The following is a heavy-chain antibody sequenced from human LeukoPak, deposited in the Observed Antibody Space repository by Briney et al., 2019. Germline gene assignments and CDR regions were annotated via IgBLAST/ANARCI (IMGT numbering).Heavy chain of an antibody. Sequence: PGGSLRLSCAASGFTFSSYSMNWVRQAPGKGLEWVSYISSSSSTIYYADSVKGRFTISRDNAKNSLYLQMNSLRAEDTAVYYCARDRLGYCSGGSCSYWGQGTLVTVSS. V-gene: IGHV3-48*01. CDR3: ARDRLGYCSGGSCSY. D-gene: IGHD2-15*01. CDR2: ISSSSSTI. CDR1: GFTFSSYS. J-gene: IGHJ4*02.